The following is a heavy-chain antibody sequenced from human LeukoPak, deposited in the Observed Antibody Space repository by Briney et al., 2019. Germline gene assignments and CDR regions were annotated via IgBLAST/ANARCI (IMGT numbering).Heavy chain of an antibody. D-gene: IGHD3-9*01. J-gene: IGHJ4*02. Sequence: ASVKVSXKASGYTFTSYYMHWVRQAPGQGLEWMGIINPSGGSTSYAQKFQGRVTMTRDTSTSTVYMELSSLRSEDTAVYYCARGIEYYDILTGYEPPDYWGQGTLVTVSS. CDR3: ARGIEYYDILTGYEPPDY. CDR2: INPSGGST. V-gene: IGHV1-46*03. CDR1: GYTFTSYY.